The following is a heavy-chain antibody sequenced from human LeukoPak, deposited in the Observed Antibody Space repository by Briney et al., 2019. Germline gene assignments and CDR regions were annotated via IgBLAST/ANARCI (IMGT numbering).Heavy chain of an antibody. CDR3: ARDRYGDGFAHLDY. J-gene: IGHJ4*02. V-gene: IGHV1-2*02. Sequence: GGSVKVSCKASGYTFTSYAIHWVGQARGQGLEWMGWITPSGGTNYPQKCQGRVAITCDTSIPTPYMALSRLTSADTAVYYCARDRYGDGFAHLDYWGQGALVTVSS. CDR1: GYTFTSYA. D-gene: IGHD5-24*01. CDR2: ITPSGGT.